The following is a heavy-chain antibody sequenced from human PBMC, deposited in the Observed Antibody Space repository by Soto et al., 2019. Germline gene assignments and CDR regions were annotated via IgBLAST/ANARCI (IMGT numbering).Heavy chain of an antibody. CDR1: GFTFSSYT. J-gene: IGHJ5*02. Sequence: GGALRLSCTASGFTFSSYTMSWVRQAPGKGLEWVSSFSGRDATTYYADSVKGRFTISRDNSKNTLYLQMNSLRAEDTALYFCVRTIVGATKGGWFDPWGQGALVTVSS. CDR2: FSGRDATT. CDR3: VRTIVGATKGGWFDP. D-gene: IGHD1-26*01. V-gene: IGHV3-23*01.